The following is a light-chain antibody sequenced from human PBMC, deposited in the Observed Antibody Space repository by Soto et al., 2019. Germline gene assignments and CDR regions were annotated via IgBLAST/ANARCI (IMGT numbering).Light chain of an antibody. Sequence: EIVLTQSPATLSLSPGEGASLSCGASENVRSNYIVWYQQKPGLAPRLLISEASTRATGIPDRFSGSGSVRDFTLTIRRVEPDDFAIYYCQQFGSPPITFGQGTRLDFK. CDR2: EAS. CDR3: QQFGSPPIT. CDR1: ENVRSNY. J-gene: IGKJ5*01. V-gene: IGKV3D-20*01.